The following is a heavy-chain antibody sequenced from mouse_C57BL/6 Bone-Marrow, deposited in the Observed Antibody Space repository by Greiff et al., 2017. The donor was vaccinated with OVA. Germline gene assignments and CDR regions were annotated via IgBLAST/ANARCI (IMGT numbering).Heavy chain of an antibody. CDR2: IYPGSGST. CDR3: AREGPYSNYGYCDV. V-gene: IGHV1-55*01. D-gene: IGHD2-5*01. J-gene: IGHJ1*03. CDR1: GYTFTSYW. Sequence: QVQLKQPGAELVKPGASVKMSCKASGYTFTSYWITWVKQRPGQGLAWIGDIYPGSGSTKYHEKVKSKATLTVDTSSSTAYMQLCSLTSEDSAVYYCAREGPYSNYGYCDVGGTGTTVTGSA.